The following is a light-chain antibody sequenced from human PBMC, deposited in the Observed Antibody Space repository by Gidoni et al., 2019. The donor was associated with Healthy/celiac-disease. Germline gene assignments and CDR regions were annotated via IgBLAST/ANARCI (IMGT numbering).Light chain of an antibody. CDR2: GAS. J-gene: IGKJ1*01. CDR3: QQYGSSPRT. CDR1: QSVSSSY. V-gene: IGKV3-20*01. Sequence: EIVLTQSPGPLSLSPGERATLSCRASQSVSSSYLAWYQQKPGQAPRLLIYGASSRATGIPDRFSGSGSGTDFTLTISRREPEDFAVYYCQQYGSSPRTFXXXTKVEIK.